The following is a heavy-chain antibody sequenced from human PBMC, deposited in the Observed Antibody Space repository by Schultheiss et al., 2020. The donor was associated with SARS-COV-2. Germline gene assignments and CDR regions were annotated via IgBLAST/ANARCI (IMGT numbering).Heavy chain of an antibody. CDR1: GYSISSGYY. V-gene: IGHV4-38-2*01. CDR2: IYYSGST. CDR3: AYGMDV. J-gene: IGHJ6*02. Sequence: SETLSLTCAVSGYSISSGYYWGWIRQPPGKGLEWIGYIYYSGSTYYNPSLKSRVTISVDTSKNQFSLKLSSVTAADTAVYYCAYGMDVWGQGTTVTVSS.